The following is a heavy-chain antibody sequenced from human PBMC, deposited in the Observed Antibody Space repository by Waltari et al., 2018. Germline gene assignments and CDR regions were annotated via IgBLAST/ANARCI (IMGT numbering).Heavy chain of an antibody. CDR1: GFSLSHFG. CDR2: ASVDGSTT. Sequence: QVQLVESGGGVVQPGMSLRLSCAASGFSLSHFGMHWVRQAPCKGRGVVVLASVDGSTTDYADAVGGGFTISRDNSKNTLYLDINTLRVDDTAIYYCAKDAFGNTYLDHWGQGTLVTVSS. D-gene: IGHD3-10*01. J-gene: IGHJ5*02. V-gene: IGHV3-30*18. CDR3: AKDAFGNTYLDH.